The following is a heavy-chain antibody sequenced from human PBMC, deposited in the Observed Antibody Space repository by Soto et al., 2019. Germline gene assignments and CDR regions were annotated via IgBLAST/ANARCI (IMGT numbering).Heavy chain of an antibody. V-gene: IGHV4-59*08. D-gene: IGHD3-22*01. CDR2: IYYSGST. CDR1: GGSMSSYY. Sequence: QVQLQESGPGLVKPSETLSLTCTVSGGSMSSYYWSWIRQPPGKGLEWIGYIYYSGSTNYNPSLKSRVTISVDTSKNQFSLKVSSVTAADTAVYYCARLWGYYNDFWGQGTLVTVSS. J-gene: IGHJ4*02. CDR3: ARLWGYYNDF.